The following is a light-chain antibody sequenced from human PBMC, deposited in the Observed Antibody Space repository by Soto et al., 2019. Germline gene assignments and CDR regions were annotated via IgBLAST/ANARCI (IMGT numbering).Light chain of an antibody. CDR1: QSVGTN. Sequence: EIVLTQSPATLSLSPGERATLSCRASQSVGTNFAWYQQKPGQAPGLLIYEASTRATGIPARFSGSGSGTDSTLTISSLEPEDFAVYYCQQRDDLYTFGQGTKLEIK. V-gene: IGKV3-11*01. J-gene: IGKJ2*01. CDR3: QQRDDLYT. CDR2: EAS.